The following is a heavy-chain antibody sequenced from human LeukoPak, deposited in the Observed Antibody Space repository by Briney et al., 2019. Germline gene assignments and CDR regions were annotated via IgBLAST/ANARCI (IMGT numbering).Heavy chain of an antibody. V-gene: IGHV4-59*08. CDR3: AGHHPRNTVDF. CDR1: GGSISSYY. D-gene: IGHD2/OR15-2a*01. Sequence: AETLSLTCTVSGGSISSYYWSWIRQPPGKGLEWIAYISDIGSINYNPSLKSRVTISLDTSKNQFSLKLSSVTAADTAVYYCAGHHPRNTVDFWGQGTLVTVSS. CDR2: ISDIGSI. J-gene: IGHJ4*02.